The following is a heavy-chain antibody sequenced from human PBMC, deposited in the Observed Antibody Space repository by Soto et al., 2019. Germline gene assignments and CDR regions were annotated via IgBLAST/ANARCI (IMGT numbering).Heavy chain of an antibody. Sequence: QVQLVQSGGGVVQPGLSLKLSCAASGYNFSTYAMHWVRQSPGTGLEWVAVISYDGTVAYYGDTVNGLFIISRDNSKSTVSLQMNRLRHDDTSLYDCARDLPSTSTRGAYSWFEPWCQGNLVTVSS. CDR1: GYNFSTYA. CDR2: ISYDGTVA. V-gene: IGHV3-30*03. CDR3: ARDLPSTSTRGAYSWFEP. J-gene: IGHJ5*02. D-gene: IGHD3-10*01.